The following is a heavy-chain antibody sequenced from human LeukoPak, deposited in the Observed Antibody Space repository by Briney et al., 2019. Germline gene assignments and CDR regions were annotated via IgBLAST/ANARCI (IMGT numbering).Heavy chain of an antibody. CDR1: GDSISYFY. CDR3: ARVTGYMIEDYFDY. D-gene: IGHD3-22*01. Sequence: SETLSLTCSVSGDSISYFYWSWIRQAAGKGLEWIGRIYSRGSADYNASLKSRVTMSVDTSKNQLSLKVISVTAADTAVYYCARVTGYMIEDYFDYWGQGTLVTVSS. CDR2: IYSRGSA. J-gene: IGHJ4*02. V-gene: IGHV4-4*07.